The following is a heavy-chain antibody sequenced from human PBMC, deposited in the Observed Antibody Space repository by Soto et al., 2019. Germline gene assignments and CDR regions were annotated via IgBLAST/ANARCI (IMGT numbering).Heavy chain of an antibody. CDR3: VRDPGSGLCCCSGMDV. D-gene: IGHD6-19*01. V-gene: IGHV1-3*01. CDR2: INAGNGNT. J-gene: IGHJ6*02. Sequence: QVPLVQSGAEVKKPGASVKVSCKASGYTFTSYAMHWVRQAPGQRLEWMGWINAGNGNTKYSKKFQGRVTITRDTSASTAYIELSRLRTEDTAVYSCVRDPGSGLCCCSGMDVWGQGTPVTVSS. CDR1: GYTFTSYA.